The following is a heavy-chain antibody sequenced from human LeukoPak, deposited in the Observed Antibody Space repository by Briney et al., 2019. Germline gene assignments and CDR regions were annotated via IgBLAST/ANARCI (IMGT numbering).Heavy chain of an antibody. J-gene: IGHJ4*02. Sequence: SGTLSLTCAVSGGSISSSNWWSWARQPPGKGLGWIGEIYHSGSTNYNPPLKSRVTISVDKSKNQFSLKLSPVTAANTAVYYCARYVFRNYYDSSGYYLDYWGQGTLVTVSS. CDR1: GGSISSSNW. D-gene: IGHD3-22*01. CDR3: ARYVFRNYYDSSGYYLDY. V-gene: IGHV4-4*02. CDR2: IYHSGST.